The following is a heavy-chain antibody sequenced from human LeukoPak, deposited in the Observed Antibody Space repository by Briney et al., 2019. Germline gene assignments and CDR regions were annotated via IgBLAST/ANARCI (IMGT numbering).Heavy chain of an antibody. J-gene: IGHJ4*02. CDR2: LDLEGGET. CDR1: GYSLTGSS. CDR3: AMGDPYQLLEE. V-gene: IGHV1-24*01. D-gene: IGHD2-2*01. Sequence: GASVRVSCKVSGYSLTGSSKYWVRQAPGKGLEWMGGLDLEGGETIYAQKFEGRVTMTEDTSTDTVYMELRSLQSDDMAVYYCAMGDPYQLLEEWGQGTLVTVSS.